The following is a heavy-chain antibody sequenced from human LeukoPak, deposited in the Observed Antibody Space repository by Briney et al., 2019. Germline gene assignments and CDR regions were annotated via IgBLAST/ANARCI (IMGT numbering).Heavy chain of an antibody. V-gene: IGHV4-59*08. D-gene: IGHD1-26*01. J-gene: IGHJ5*02. CDR1: GGSISSYY. CDR3: ARWGVGVYNWFDP. CDR2: IYYSGST. Sequence: PSETLSLTCTVSGGSISSYYWSWIRQPPGKGLEWIGYIYYSGSTNYNPSLKSRVTISVDTSKNQFSLKLSSVTAADTAVYYCARWGVGVYNWFDPWGQGTLVTVSS.